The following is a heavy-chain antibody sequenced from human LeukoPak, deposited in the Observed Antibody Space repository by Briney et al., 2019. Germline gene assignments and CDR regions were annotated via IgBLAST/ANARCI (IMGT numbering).Heavy chain of an antibody. D-gene: IGHD5/OR15-5a*01. CDR3: ARGSTFDY. CDR2: INSDGSST. CDR1: GFTFSSYW. J-gene: IGHJ4*02. Sequence: GGSLRLSCAASGFTFSSYWMHWVCQAPGKGLVSVSRINSDGSSTSYADSVKGRFTISRDNAKNSLYLQMNGLRAEDTAVYYCARGSTFDYWGQGTLVTVSS. V-gene: IGHV3-74*01.